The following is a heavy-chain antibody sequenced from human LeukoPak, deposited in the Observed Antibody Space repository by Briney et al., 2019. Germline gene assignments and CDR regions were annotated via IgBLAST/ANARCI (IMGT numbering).Heavy chain of an antibody. CDR3: ARDGSAAAAFDY. CDR1: GGSISNYY. V-gene: IGHV4-39*07. Sequence: SETLSLTCTVSGGSISNYYWSWIRQPPGKGLEWIGSIYYSGSTYYNPSLKSRVTISVDTSKNQFSLKLSSVTAADTAVYYCARDGSAAAAFDYWGQGTLVTVSS. J-gene: IGHJ4*02. CDR2: IYYSGST. D-gene: IGHD6-13*01.